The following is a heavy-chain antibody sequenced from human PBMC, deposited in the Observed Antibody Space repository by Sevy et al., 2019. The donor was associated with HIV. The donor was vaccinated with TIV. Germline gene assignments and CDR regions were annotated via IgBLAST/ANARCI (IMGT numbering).Heavy chain of an antibody. CDR2: ISSSSSPI. CDR1: GFTFSSYS. J-gene: IGHJ6*02. Sequence: GGSLRLSCAASGFTFSSYSMNWVRQAPGKGLEWISYISSSSSPIYYADSVKGRFTISRDNSKNTLYLQMNSLRAEDTAVYYCARTKGTHCSSTSCYKGYGMDVWGQGTTVTVSS. CDR3: ARTKGTHCSSTSCYKGYGMDV. D-gene: IGHD2-2*02. V-gene: IGHV3-48*01.